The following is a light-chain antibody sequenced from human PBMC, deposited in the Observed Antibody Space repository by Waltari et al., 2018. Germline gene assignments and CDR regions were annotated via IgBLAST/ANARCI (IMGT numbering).Light chain of an antibody. CDR3: QVWDSSSDHWV. Sequence: SYVLTQPPSVSVAPGKTARITCGGNNIGSKSVHWYQQKPGQAPVLVSYYDSDRPSGIPERCSGSNSGNTATLTISRVEAGDEADYYCQVWDSSSDHWVFGGGTKLTVL. V-gene: IGLV3-21*04. CDR1: NIGSKS. J-gene: IGLJ3*02. CDR2: YDS.